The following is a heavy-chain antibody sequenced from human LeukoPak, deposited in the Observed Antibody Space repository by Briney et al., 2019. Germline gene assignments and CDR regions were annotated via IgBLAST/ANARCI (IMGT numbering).Heavy chain of an antibody. CDR2: TSYSGST. CDR1: GGSISSYY. D-gene: IGHD3-3*01. CDR3: ARVGSGYYTPYELDYYMDV. Sequence: SETLSLTCTVSGGSISSYYWSWIRQPAGKGLEWIGYTSYSGSTDYNPSLKSRVTMSVDTSKNQFSLKLTSVIAADTAVYYCARVGSGYYTPYELDYYMDVWGKGTTVTVSS. V-gene: IGHV4-59*08. J-gene: IGHJ6*03.